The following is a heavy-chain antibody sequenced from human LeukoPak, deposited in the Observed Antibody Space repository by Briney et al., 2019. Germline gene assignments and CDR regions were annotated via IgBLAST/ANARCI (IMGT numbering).Heavy chain of an antibody. CDR1: GVSISSYY. V-gene: IGHV4-59*01. CDR3: ARDDGEGNTFDF. CDR2: IFYTGST. D-gene: IGHD7-27*01. J-gene: IGHJ3*01. Sequence: SETLSLTCTVSGVSISSYYWTWIRHPPGKGLEWIGYIFYTGSTNYNPSLKSRVTISIDTSKNQFSLKLSSVTAADTAVYYCARDDGEGNTFDFWGQGTMVTVPS.